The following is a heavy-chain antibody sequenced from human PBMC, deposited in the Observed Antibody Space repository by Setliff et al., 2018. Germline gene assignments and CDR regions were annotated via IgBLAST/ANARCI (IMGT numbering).Heavy chain of an antibody. CDR1: GFSFSNYG. D-gene: IGHD2-15*01. CDR3: ARDVFCSGGSCDNWFDP. J-gene: IGHJ5*02. V-gene: IGHV3-48*01. Sequence: GGSLRLSCVVSGFSFSNYGMTWVRQAPGKGLEWISYISTSSGTRYYADSVKGRFTISRDNANQSLYLQMNSLRAEDTAVYYCARDVFCSGGSCDNWFDPWGQGTLVTVSS. CDR2: ISTSSGTR.